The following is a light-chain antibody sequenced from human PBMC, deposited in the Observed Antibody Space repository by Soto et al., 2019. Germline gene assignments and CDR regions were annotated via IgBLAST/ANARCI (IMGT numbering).Light chain of an antibody. CDR2: SAS. CDR1: QSIDSY. CDR3: QQSYTIPYT. V-gene: IGKV1-39*01. J-gene: IGKJ2*01. Sequence: DIQLTQSPSSLSASVGDIVTITCRSSQSIDSYLNWYQGKPGKAPRLLVYSASTLQSGVLSRFSASGHGTEFTLTITNLQPEDFATYSSQQSYTIPYTFGHGTKLHIK.